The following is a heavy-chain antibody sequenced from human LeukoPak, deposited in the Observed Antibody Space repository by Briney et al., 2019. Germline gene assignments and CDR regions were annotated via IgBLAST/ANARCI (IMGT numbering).Heavy chain of an antibody. CDR3: ARGGYRFGYAAY. Sequence: NPGGSLRLSCAASGFTFSSYSMNWVRQAPGKGLEWVSSISSSSSYIYYADSVRGRFTISRDISKNTLSLQMNNLRAEDTAVYHCARGGYRFGYAAYWGQGSLVTVSS. D-gene: IGHD5-18*01. J-gene: IGHJ4*02. CDR1: GFTFSSYS. CDR2: ISSSSSYI. V-gene: IGHV3-21*04.